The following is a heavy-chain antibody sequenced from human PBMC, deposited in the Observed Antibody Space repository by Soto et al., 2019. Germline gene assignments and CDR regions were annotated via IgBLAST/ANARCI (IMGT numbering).Heavy chain of an antibody. CDR2: IYWDDDK. Sequence: GPTLVNPTQTLTLTCTFSGFSLSTSGVGVGWIRQPPGKALEWLALIYWDDDKRYSPSLKSRLTITKDTSKNQVVLTMTNMDPVDTATYYCAHFGYCSSTSCYAFFDYWGQGTLVTVSS. V-gene: IGHV2-5*02. D-gene: IGHD2-2*01. J-gene: IGHJ4*02. CDR1: GFSLSTSGVG. CDR3: AHFGYCSSTSCYAFFDY.